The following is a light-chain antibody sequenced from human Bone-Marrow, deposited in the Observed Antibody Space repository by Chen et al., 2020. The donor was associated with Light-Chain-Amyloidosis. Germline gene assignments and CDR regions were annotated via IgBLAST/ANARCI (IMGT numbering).Light chain of an antibody. CDR1: SSDVGGDNH. J-gene: IGLJ1*01. CDR2: EVT. Sequence: SALPHPASGSGSPGQSFTISCPGTSSDVGGDNHVSWYQQHPDKAPKLMIYEVTNRPSWVPDRFSGSKSDNTASLTISGLQTEDEADYFCSSYTITNTLVFGSGTRVTVL. CDR3: SSYTITNTLV. V-gene: IGLV2-14*01.